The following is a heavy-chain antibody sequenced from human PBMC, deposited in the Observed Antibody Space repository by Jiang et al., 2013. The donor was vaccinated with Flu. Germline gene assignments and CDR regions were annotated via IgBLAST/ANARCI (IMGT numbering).Heavy chain of an antibody. J-gene: IGHJ4*02. Sequence: LLESGGGLVQPGGSLRLSCEASGFTFSRFSMNWVRQAPGKGLEWISYISSSSITIYYADSVKGRFTISRDNAKNSLYLQMNSLRDEDTAVYYCARTPVVNRPFDYWGQGTLVTVSS. CDR1: GFTFSRFS. D-gene: IGHD2/OR15-2a*01. CDR3: ARTPVVNRPFDY. V-gene: IGHV3-48*02. CDR2: ISSSSITI.